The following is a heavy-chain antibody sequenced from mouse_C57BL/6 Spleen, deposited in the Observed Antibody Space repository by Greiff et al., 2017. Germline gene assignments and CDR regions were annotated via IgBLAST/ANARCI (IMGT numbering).Heavy chain of an antibody. V-gene: IGHV14-4*01. J-gene: IGHJ2*01. CDR1: GFNIKDDY. Sequence: VQLKQSGAELVRPGASVKLSCTASGFNIKDDYMHWVKQRPEQGLEWIGWLDPENGDTEYASKFQGKATITADTSSNTAYLQLSSLTSEDTAVYYCTSLLRLKGDYWGQGTTLTVSS. D-gene: IGHD1-2*01. CDR3: TSLLRLKGDY. CDR2: LDPENGDT.